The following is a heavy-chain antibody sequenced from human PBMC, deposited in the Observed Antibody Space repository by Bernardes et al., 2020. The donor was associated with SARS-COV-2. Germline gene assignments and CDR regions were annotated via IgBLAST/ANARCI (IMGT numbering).Heavy chain of an antibody. CDR3: AKGRDSGYLVPFDY. J-gene: IGHJ4*02. D-gene: IGHD3-22*01. V-gene: IGHV3-23*01. CDR2: LSGSGDRT. Sequence: ASLRLSCAASGFTFSSYAMSWVRQAPGKGLEWVSGLSGSGDRTNYAGSVKGRFTISRDTSKSTLYLQMNSLRAEDTAVYYCAKGRDSGYLVPFDYWGQGTLVTVSA. CDR1: GFTFSSYA.